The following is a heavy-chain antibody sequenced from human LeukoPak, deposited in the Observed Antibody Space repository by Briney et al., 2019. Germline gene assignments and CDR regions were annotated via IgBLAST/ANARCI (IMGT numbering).Heavy chain of an antibody. V-gene: IGHV1-2*06. CDR1: GYTFTGYY. CDR3: ARVWGIVGASDAFDI. CDR2: INPNSGGT. Sequence: ASVKVSCKASGYTFTGYYMHWVRQAPGQGLEWMGRINPNSGGTNYAQKFQARVTMTRDTSISTAYMELSRLRSDDTAVYYCARVWGIVGASDAFDIWGQGTMVTVSS. J-gene: IGHJ3*02. D-gene: IGHD1-26*01.